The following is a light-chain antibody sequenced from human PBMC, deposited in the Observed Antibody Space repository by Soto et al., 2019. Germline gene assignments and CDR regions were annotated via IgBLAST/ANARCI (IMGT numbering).Light chain of an antibody. CDR3: QQSYTSPFT. V-gene: IGKV1-39*01. Sequence: DIQMTQSPSSLSASVGDRVTITCRASQPISNYLNWYQQKPGKAPKFLISAASTLQSGVPSRFSGYGSVTDFTIAISSLHPDDFATYYCQQSYTSPFTFGQGTKLDIK. J-gene: IGKJ2*01. CDR2: AAS. CDR1: QPISNY.